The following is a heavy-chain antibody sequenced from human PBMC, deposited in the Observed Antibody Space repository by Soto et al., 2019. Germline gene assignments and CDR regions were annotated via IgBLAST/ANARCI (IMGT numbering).Heavy chain of an antibody. CDR2: IIPIFGTA. V-gene: IGHV1-69*13. J-gene: IGHJ4*02. Sequence: ASVKVSCKASGGTFSSYAISWVRQAPGQGLEWMGGIIPIFGTANYAQKFQGRVTITADESTSTAYMELSSLRSEDTAVYYCASVYGSGSYLFDYWGQGTLVTVSS. CDR3: ASVYGSGSYLFDY. CDR1: GGTFSSYA. D-gene: IGHD3-10*01.